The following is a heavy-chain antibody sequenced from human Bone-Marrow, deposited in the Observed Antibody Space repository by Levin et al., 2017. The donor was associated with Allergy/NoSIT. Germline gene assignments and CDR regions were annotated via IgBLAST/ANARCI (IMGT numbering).Heavy chain of an antibody. V-gene: IGHV1-69*13. D-gene: IGHD3-22*01. CDR1: GGTFSSYA. Sequence: SVKVSCKASGGTFSSYAISWVRQAPGQGLEWMGGIIPIVGKGEYAQKFQGRVTITADESTSTAYMELSSLRSEDTAVYYCARVVSPQNYYYDSSGYDDFWGQGTLVTVSS. CDR2: IIPIVGKG. CDR3: ARVVSPQNYYYDSSGYDDF. J-gene: IGHJ4*02.